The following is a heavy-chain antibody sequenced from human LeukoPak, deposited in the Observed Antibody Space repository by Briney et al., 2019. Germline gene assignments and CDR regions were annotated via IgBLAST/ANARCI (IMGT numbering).Heavy chain of an antibody. D-gene: IGHD3-10*01. CDR3: AKDRVRGVMFYYGMDV. CDR2: IWADGSNK. Sequence: GRSLILSCAASGFTFSAYGMHWVRQAPDKGLEWVAIIWADGSNKYYADSVKGRFTISRDNSKSTLFLQMNSLRAEDTAVYYCAKDRVRGVMFYYGMDVWGQGTTVTVS. V-gene: IGHV3-33*06. CDR1: GFTFSAYG. J-gene: IGHJ6*02.